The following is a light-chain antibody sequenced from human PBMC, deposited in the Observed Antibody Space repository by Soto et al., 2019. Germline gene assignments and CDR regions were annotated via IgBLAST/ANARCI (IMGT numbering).Light chain of an antibody. J-gene: IGKJ4*01. CDR2: GAS. CDR3: QQYGTSPALT. CDR1: QSVSSNY. Sequence: EIVLTQSPGTLSLSPGERATLSCRPSQSVSSNYLAWYQHRPGQAPRLLIYGASSRATDISDRFSGSGSGTDFTLTISRLEPEDFAVYYCQQYGTSPALTFGGGTKVEIK. V-gene: IGKV3-20*01.